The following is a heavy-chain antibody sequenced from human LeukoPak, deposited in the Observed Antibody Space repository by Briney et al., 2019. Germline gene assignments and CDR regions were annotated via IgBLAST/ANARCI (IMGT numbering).Heavy chain of an antibody. CDR2: IYYSGST. Sequence: SETLSLTCTVSGGSISSSXYYWGWIRQPPGXGXXXXXSIYYSGSTYYNPSLKSRVTISVDTSKNQFSLKLSSVTAADTAVYYCARQGSSGWYAGTFDYWGQGTLVTVSS. CDR3: ARQGSSGWYAGTFDY. V-gene: IGHV4-39*01. J-gene: IGHJ4*02. CDR1: GGSISSSXYY. D-gene: IGHD6-19*01.